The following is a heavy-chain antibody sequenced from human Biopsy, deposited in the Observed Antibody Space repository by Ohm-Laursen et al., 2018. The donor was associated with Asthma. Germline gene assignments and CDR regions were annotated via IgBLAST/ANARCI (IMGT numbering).Heavy chain of an antibody. CDR3: QRGFNGDDCGY. CDR1: GFTFSESW. Sequence: SLRLSCAASGFTFSESWMTWVRQAPGKGLEWVGHVKIKGHGGTTDLAEPVKGRFTISRDDSKNTLYLQMNSLKTEDTAVYYCQRGFNGDDCGYWGQGTLVTVSS. V-gene: IGHV3-15*01. CDR2: VKIKGHGGTT. D-gene: IGHD5-12*01. J-gene: IGHJ4*02.